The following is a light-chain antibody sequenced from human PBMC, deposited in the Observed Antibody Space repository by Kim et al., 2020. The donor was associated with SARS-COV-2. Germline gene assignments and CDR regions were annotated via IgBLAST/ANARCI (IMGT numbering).Light chain of an antibody. V-gene: IGKV1-39*01. CDR2: ATS. CDR1: QAISLY. CDR3: QQSYGTPPVYT. J-gene: IGKJ2*01. Sequence: TQSPSSLSASVGDRVTITCRSSQAISLYLNWYQQKPGKAPKLLIYATSTLQSGVPLRFSGRGSGTDFTLTIDSLESEDFGTYFCQQSYGTPPVYTFGLGTKLEI.